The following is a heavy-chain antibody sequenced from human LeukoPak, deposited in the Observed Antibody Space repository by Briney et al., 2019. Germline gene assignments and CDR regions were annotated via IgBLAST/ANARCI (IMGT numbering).Heavy chain of an antibody. V-gene: IGHV3-73*01. D-gene: IGHD3-16*02. CDR2: IRSRANSYVT. CDR1: GFTFSGSA. J-gene: IGHJ4*02. Sequence: GGSLRLSCAASGFTFSGSAMHWVRQASGKGLEWVGRIRSRANSYVTAYAAAVTGRFIISRDDSSNTAYLQMNSLTTEDTAVYYCAKGVTPSDYWGQGTLVTVSS. CDR3: AKGVTPSDY.